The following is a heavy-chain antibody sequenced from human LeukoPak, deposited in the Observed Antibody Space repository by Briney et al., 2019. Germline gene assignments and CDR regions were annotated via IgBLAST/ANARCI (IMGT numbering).Heavy chain of an antibody. CDR1: GGSISSSSYY. J-gene: IGHJ5*02. D-gene: IGHD3-22*01. CDR3: ARHPQYYYDSSGYYPRWFDP. Sequence: SETLSLTCTVSGGSISSSSYYWGWIRQPPGKGLEWIGSIYYSGSTYYNPSLKSRVTISADTSKNQFSLKLSSVTAADTAVYYCARHPQYYYDSSGYYPRWFDPWGQGTLVTVSS. CDR2: IYYSGST. V-gene: IGHV4-39*01.